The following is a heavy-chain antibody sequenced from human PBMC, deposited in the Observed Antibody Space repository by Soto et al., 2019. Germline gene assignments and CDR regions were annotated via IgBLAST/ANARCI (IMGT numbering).Heavy chain of an antibody. V-gene: IGHV1-3*01. CDR2: INAGNGNT. Sequence: GASVKVSCKASGYTFTSYAMHWVRQAPGQRLEWMGWINAGNGNTKYSQKFQGRVTITRDTSASTAYMELSSLRSEDTAVYYCARGDILTLVIYGMDVWGQGTTVTVSS. CDR3: ARGDILTLVIYGMDV. D-gene: IGHD3-9*01. J-gene: IGHJ6*02. CDR1: GYTFTSYA.